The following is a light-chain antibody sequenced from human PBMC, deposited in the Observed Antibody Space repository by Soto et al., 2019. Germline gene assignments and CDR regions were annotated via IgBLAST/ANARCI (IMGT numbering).Light chain of an antibody. Sequence: EIVLTQSPATLSLSPGERATLYCRASQSVSSYLAWYQQKPGQAPRLLIYDASNRATGIPARFSGSGSGTDFTLTISSLEPEDFAVYYCQQRSNWPLLYTFGQGTKLEIK. J-gene: IGKJ2*01. CDR3: QQRSNWPLLYT. V-gene: IGKV3-11*01. CDR1: QSVSSY. CDR2: DAS.